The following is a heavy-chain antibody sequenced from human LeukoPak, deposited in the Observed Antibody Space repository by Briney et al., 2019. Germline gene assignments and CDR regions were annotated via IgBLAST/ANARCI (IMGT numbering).Heavy chain of an antibody. V-gene: IGHV3-11*01. Sequence: PGGSLRLSCAASGFSFGDFYMNWIRQVPGKALEWVAFISGPGTTIHYADSVRGRFTISRDNAKSSLSLQINSLRVEDTAIYYCARTADGEFDVWGQGTLVTVSS. J-gene: IGHJ4*02. D-gene: IGHD4-17*01. CDR2: ISGPGTTI. CDR1: GFSFGDFY. CDR3: ARTADGEFDV.